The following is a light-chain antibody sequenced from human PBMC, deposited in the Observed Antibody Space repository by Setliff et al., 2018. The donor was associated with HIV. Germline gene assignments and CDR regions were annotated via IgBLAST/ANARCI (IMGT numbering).Light chain of an antibody. CDR3: SSYAITNSLP. Sequence: QSALTQPASVSGSPGQSITISCTGTSSDVGGYNYVSWYQQHPGKAPKLIIYAVRNRPSGVSERFSGSKSGNTASLTISGPQAEDEADYYCSSYAITNSLPFGTGTKVTVL. CDR2: AVR. CDR1: SSDVGGYNY. J-gene: IGLJ1*01. V-gene: IGLV2-14*03.